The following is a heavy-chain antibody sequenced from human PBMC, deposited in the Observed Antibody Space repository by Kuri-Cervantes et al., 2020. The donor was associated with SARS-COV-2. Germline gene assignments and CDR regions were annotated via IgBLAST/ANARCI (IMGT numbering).Heavy chain of an antibody. J-gene: IGHJ6*04. D-gene: IGHD3-16*01. CDR1: GFTFSSYW. Sequence: GGSLRLSCAASGFTFSSYWMSWVRQAPGKGLEWVASINQDGSEKYYVDSVKGRFTVSRDDSKNTLHLQMDSLRGEDTAVYYCAKSGSSSSSYVSRLDVWGKGTTVTVSS. CDR3: AKSGSSSSSYVSRLDV. CDR2: INQDGSEK. V-gene: IGHV3-7*03.